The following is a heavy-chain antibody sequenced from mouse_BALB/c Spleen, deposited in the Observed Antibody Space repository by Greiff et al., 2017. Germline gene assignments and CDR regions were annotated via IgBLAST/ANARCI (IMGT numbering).Heavy chain of an antibody. J-gene: IGHJ3*01. D-gene: IGHD2-14*01. CDR3: ARGGYRYPFAY. Sequence: EVKLVESGGGLVQPGGSLKLSCAASGFAFSSYDMSWVRQTPEKRLEWVAYISSGGGSTYYPDTVKGRFTISRDNAKNTLYLQMSSLKSEDTAMYYCARGGYRYPFAYWGQGTLVTVSA. V-gene: IGHV5-12-1*01. CDR1: GFAFSSYD. CDR2: ISSGGGST.